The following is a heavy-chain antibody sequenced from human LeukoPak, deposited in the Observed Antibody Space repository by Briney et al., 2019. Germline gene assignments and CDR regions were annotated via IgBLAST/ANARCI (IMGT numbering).Heavy chain of an antibody. CDR3: AKDKPIDY. J-gene: IGHJ4*02. V-gene: IGHV3-48*01. CDR1: GFTFSSYS. Sequence: PGGSLRLSCAASGFTFSSYSMNWVRQTPGKGLEWVSYISSSSSTIYYADSVKGRFTISRDNSKNTVYLQMNSPRAEDTAVYFCAKDKPIDYRGQGTLVTVSS. D-gene: IGHD1-14*01. CDR2: ISSSSSTI.